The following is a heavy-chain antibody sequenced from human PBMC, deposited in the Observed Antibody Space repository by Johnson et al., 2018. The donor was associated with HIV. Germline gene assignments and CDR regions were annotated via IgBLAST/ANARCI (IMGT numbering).Heavy chain of an antibody. Sequence: VQLVESGGGVVRPGGSLTLSCAASGFTFIDAWMNWVRQSPGKGLEWVGRINTKTDGGTTDYAAAVKGRFTISRDDSKNTLYLQMKSLRAEDTAVYYCARDSGITMEVDIWGQGTMVTVSS. V-gene: IGHV3-15*01. CDR3: ARDSGITMEVDI. D-gene: IGHD3-10*01. J-gene: IGHJ3*02. CDR2: INTKTDGGTT. CDR1: GFTFIDAW.